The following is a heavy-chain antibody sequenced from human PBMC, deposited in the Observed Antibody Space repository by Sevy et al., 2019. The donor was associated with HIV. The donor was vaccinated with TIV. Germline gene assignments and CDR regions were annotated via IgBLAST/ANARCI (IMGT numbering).Heavy chain of an antibody. CDR2: ISSRSTYT. V-gene: IGHV3-11*05. D-gene: IGHD4-17*01. CDR1: GFAFSDYY. Sequence: GGSLRLSCAASGFAFSDYYTSWIRQAPGKGLEWLSYISSRSTYTNYADSVKGRFSVSRDNAKNSLYLQMNSLRAEDTAVYYCARDHVKDGDLGDYYYFAMDVWGQGTTVTVSS. CDR3: ARDHVKDGDLGDYYYFAMDV. J-gene: IGHJ6*02.